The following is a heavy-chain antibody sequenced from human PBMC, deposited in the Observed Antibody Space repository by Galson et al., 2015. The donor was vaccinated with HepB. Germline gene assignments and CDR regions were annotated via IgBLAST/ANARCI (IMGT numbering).Heavy chain of an antibody. V-gene: IGHV6-1*01. CDR1: GDSVSSNSAA. CDR2: TYYRSKWYN. CDR3: ARDSSSSPYYYYYYYMDV. D-gene: IGHD6-6*01. Sequence: CAISGDSVSSNSAAWNWIRQSPSRGLEWLGRTYYRSKWYNDYAVSVKSRITINPDTSKNQFSLQLNSVTPEDTAVYYCARDSSSSPYYYYYYYMDVWGKGTTVTVSS. J-gene: IGHJ6*03.